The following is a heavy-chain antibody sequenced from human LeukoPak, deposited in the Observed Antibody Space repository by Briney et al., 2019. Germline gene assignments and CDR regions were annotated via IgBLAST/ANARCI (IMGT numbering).Heavy chain of an antibody. J-gene: IGHJ4*02. CDR1: GFTFSSYG. CDR2: IWYDGSNK. V-gene: IGHV3-33*01. Sequence: GGSLRLSCAASGFTFSSYGMHWVRQAPGKGLEWVAVIWYDGSNKYYADSVKGRFTISRDNAKNSLYLQMNSLRAEDTAVYYCARPHHAKYSGSYNYWGQGTLVTVSS. CDR3: ARPHHAKYSGSYNY. D-gene: IGHD1-26*01.